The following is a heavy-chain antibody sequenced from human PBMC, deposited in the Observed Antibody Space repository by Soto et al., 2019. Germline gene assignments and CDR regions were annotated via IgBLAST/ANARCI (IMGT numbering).Heavy chain of an antibody. Sequence: PTQTLSLTCAISGDSVSINSAAWNWIRQSPSRKLELLGMTYYSSKWYNDYAISVKSRITIKPDTSKNQFYLHLNSVTPEDTAVYYYAREYWNYESYYYGMDVWGQGNTVT. D-gene: IGHD1-7*01. J-gene: IGHJ6*02. CDR2: TYYSSKWYN. CDR3: AREYWNYESYYYGMDV. V-gene: IGHV6-1*01. CDR1: GDSVSINSAA.